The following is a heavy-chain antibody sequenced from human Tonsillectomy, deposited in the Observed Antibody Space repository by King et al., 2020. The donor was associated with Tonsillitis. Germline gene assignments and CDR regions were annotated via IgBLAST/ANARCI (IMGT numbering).Heavy chain of an antibody. CDR3: ARDNRPMVSTGGGMDV. V-gene: IGHV1-69*01. CDR1: GGTFSSYA. D-gene: IGHD3-10*01. J-gene: IGHJ6*02. CDR2: TIPIFGAA. Sequence: VQLVESGAEVKKPGSSVKVSCKASGGTFSSYAISWVRQAPGQGLEWMGGTIPIFGAANYVQKFQGRVTITADESTSTAYMELSSLRSEDTAVYYCARDNRPMVSTGGGMDVWGQGTTVTVSS.